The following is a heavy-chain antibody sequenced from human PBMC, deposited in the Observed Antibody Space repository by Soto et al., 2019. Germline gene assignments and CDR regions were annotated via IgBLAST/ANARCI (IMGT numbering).Heavy chain of an antibody. J-gene: IGHJ4*02. D-gene: IGHD2-2*01. CDR3: ATDLCSSTSCYASRGFDY. CDR1: GYTITELS. CDR2: FDPEDGET. Sequence: GASVKVSCKVSGYTITELSMHWVRQAKGKGLEWMRGFDPEDGETIYAQKFQGRVTMTEDTSTDTAYMELSSLRSEDTAVYYCATDLCSSTSCYASRGFDYWGQGTLVTVSS. V-gene: IGHV1-24*01.